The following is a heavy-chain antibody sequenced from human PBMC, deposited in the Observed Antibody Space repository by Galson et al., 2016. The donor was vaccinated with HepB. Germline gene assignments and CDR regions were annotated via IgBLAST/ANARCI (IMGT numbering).Heavy chain of an antibody. Sequence: SVKVSCKASEYTFSTYEINWVRQATGQGLEWMGWMNPNSGDTGYTQRFQGRVTMTRDTSISTAYMELSSLRSEDTAVYYCARYSGNSFDYWGQGTLVTVSS. CDR3: ARYSGNSFDY. D-gene: IGHD4-23*01. J-gene: IGHJ4*02. CDR1: EYTFSTYE. V-gene: IGHV1-8*02. CDR2: MNPNSGDT.